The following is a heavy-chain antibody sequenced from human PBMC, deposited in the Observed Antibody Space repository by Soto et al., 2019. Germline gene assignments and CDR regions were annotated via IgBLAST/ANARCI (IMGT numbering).Heavy chain of an antibody. V-gene: IGHV4-34*01. J-gene: IGHJ4*02. CDR1: SGSLSGYY. D-gene: IGHD6-6*01. CDR2: ISQSGNT. CDR3: ARAPKGSGSSQTRPDF. Sequence: PSETLSLTCSIYSGSLSGYYWSWIRPPPGKGLEWIGEISQSGNTNYSPSLKSQVSISIDTSKKQFSLNLASVSAADTALYYCARAPKGSGSSQTRPDFWGQGTLVTVS.